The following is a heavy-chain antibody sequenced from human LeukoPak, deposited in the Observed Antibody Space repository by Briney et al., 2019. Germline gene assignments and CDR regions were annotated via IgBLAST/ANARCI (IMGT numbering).Heavy chain of an antibody. D-gene: IGHD3-3*01. CDR3: ARGGRLRFLEWLPRDDAFDI. V-gene: IGHV4-59*01. J-gene: IGHJ3*02. CDR2: IYYSGST. Sequence: SETLSLTCTVSGGSISSYYWSWIRQPPGKGLEWIGYIYYSGSTNHNPSLKSRVTISVDTSKNQFSLKLSSVTAADTAVYYCARGGRLRFLEWLPRDDAFDIWGQGTMVTVSS. CDR1: GGSISSYY.